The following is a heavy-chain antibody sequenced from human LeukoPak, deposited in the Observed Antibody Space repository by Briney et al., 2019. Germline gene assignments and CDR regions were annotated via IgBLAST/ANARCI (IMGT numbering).Heavy chain of an antibody. CDR2: IYPADSDT. CDR1: GYTFTSYW. Sequence: GKSLTISCTASGYTFTSYWIGWVRQMPGRGLEWMGFIYPADSDTKYSPPFQGQVIISADKSTNTAYLEWSSLKPSDTATYYCARHGSMSFPPLVYWGEGTVVTVTS. V-gene: IGHV5-51*01. J-gene: IGHJ4*02. D-gene: IGHD2-15*01. CDR3: ARHGSMSFPPLVY.